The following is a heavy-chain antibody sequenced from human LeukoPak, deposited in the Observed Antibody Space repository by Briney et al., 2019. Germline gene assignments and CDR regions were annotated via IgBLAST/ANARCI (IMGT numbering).Heavy chain of an antibody. CDR1: GFTFSSYA. D-gene: IGHD3-22*01. CDR3: AKTGGYYYDSSGYYPEDY. V-gene: IGHV3-23*01. J-gene: IGHJ4*02. CDR2: ISGSGGST. Sequence: GGSLRLSCAASGFTFSSYAMSWVRQAPGKGLEWVSAISGSGGSTYYADSVKGRFTISRDNSKNTLYLQMNSLRAEDTAVYYCAKTGGYYYDSSGYYPEDYWGQGALVTVSS.